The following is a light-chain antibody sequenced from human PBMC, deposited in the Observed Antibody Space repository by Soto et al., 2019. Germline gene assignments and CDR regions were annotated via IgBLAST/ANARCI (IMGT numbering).Light chain of an antibody. V-gene: IGKV3-11*01. J-gene: IGKJ4*01. CDR3: QKRSNWPLT. CDR1: QSVSSN. CDR2: DAS. Sequence: EIVMTQSTDTLSVSPCERATLSCMASQSVSSNLAWYQQKPGQANRLLIYDASNRATGITARFSGSGSGTDFTLTIRSLEPEDFAVYYCQKRSNWPLTCGGGPTGDIK.